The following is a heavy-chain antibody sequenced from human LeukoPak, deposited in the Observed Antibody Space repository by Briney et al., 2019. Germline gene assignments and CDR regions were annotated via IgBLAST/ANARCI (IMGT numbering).Heavy chain of an antibody. Sequence: GGSLRLSCAASGFTFSSHAMSWVRQAPGKGLEWVSAISASGDGIYYTDSVKGQFTMSRDNSKDTLYLQMNSLRADDTAVYYCAKTPGGAAGNRVFDHWGQGALVTVSS. J-gene: IGHJ4*02. D-gene: IGHD6-13*01. CDR1: GFTFSSHA. CDR2: ISASGDGI. V-gene: IGHV3-23*01. CDR3: AKTPGGAAGNRVFDH.